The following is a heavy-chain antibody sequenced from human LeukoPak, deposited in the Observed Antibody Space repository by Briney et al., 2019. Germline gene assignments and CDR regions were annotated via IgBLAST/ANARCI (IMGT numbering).Heavy chain of an antibody. CDR3: AKELDTMFFDY. J-gene: IGHJ4*02. CDR2: AGWAGGTT. D-gene: IGHD3-10*02. V-gene: IGHV3-43*01. CDR1: GFTFSSYT. Sequence: PGGSLRLSCAASGFTFSSYTIHWVRQAPGKGLEWVSLAGWAGGTTFYSDSVRGRFTISRDRGRKSVYLQMNSLTTDDTAFYFCAKELDTMFFDYWGQGALVTVSS.